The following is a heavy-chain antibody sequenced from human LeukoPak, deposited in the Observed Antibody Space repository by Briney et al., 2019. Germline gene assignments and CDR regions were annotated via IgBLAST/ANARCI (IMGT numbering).Heavy chain of an antibody. CDR3: ARAASASWETTDRIRHSHYYYYYYMDV. Sequence: ASVEVSCKASGYTFTSYDINWVRQATGQGLEWMGWMNPNSGNTGYAQKFQGRVTITRNTSISTAYMELSSLRSEDTAVYYCARAASASWETTDRIRHSHYYYYYYMDVWGKGTTVTVSS. CDR2: MNPNSGNT. V-gene: IGHV1-8*03. J-gene: IGHJ6*03. D-gene: IGHD1-26*01. CDR1: GYTFTSYD.